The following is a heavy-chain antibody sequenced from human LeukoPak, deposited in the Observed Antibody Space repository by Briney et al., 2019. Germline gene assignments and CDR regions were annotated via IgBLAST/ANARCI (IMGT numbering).Heavy chain of an antibody. Sequence: PGGSLRLSCAASGSTFSNYAMTWVRQAPGKGLEWVSALSGVGDSTFYADSVKGRFTISRDNSKNTLYLQMNSLGAEGTAIYYCAKDYGSGPFFDYWGQGTLVTVSS. J-gene: IGHJ4*02. CDR3: AKDYGSGPFFDY. CDR1: GSTFSNYA. V-gene: IGHV3-23*01. CDR2: LSGVGDST. D-gene: IGHD3-10*01.